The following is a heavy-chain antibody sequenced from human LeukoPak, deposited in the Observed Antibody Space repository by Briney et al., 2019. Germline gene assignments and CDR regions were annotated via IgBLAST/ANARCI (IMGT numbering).Heavy chain of an antibody. V-gene: IGHV1-8*01. CDR2: MNPNSGNT. CDR3: ATLWGGEPDAFDI. D-gene: IGHD3-16*01. Sequence: GASVKVSCKASGYTFTSYDINWVRQATGQGLEWMGWMNPNSGNTGYAQKFQGRVTMTRNTSISTAYVELSSLRSEDTAVYYCATLWGGEPDAFDIWGQGTMVTVSS. J-gene: IGHJ3*02. CDR1: GYTFTSYD.